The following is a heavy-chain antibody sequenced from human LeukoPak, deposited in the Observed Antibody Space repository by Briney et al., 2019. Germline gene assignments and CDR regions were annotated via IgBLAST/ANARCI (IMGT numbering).Heavy chain of an antibody. J-gene: IGHJ5*02. V-gene: IGHV1-24*01. CDR3: ATDGEGWFDP. CDR1: GYTLTELS. CDR2: FDPEDGET. D-gene: IGHD3-3*01. Sequence: ASVKVSSQVSGYTLTELSMHWVRQAPGKGLEWMGGFDPEDGETIYAQKFQGRVTMTEDTSTDTAYMELSSLRSEDTAVYYCATDGEGWFDPWGQGTLVTVSS.